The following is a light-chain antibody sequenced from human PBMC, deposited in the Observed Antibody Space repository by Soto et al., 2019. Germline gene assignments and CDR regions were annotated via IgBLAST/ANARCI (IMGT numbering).Light chain of an antibody. CDR2: DAS. Sequence: EIVMTQSPATLSVSPGERATLSCRASQSISSNLAWYQQKPGQAPRLLISDASTRATGIPARFSGSGSGTQFTLTITSLQSEDFAFYYCQQYNDWPPEYTFGQGTKREIK. V-gene: IGKV3-15*01. CDR3: QQYNDWPPEYT. J-gene: IGKJ2*01. CDR1: QSISSN.